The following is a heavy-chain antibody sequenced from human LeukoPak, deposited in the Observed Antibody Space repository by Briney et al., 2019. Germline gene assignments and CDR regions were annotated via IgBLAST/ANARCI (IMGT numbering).Heavy chain of an antibody. Sequence: ASVKVSCKASGYTFTGYYMHWVRQAPGQGLEWMGWINPNSGGTNYAQKFQGRVTMTRDTSISTAHMELSRLRSDDTAVYYCARAHSSGYYYLTYYFDYWGQGTLVTVSS. D-gene: IGHD3-22*01. CDR1: GYTFTGYY. V-gene: IGHV1-2*02. CDR3: ARAHSSGYYYLTYYFDY. J-gene: IGHJ4*02. CDR2: INPNSGGT.